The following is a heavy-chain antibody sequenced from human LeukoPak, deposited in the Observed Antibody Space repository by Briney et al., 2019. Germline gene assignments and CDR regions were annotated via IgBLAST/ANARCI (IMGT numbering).Heavy chain of an antibody. CDR3: ARSSGYYYYFDY. Sequence: SETLSLTCTVSGGSISSSSYYWGWIRQPPGKGLEWIGRIYTSGSTTYNPSLKSRVTISVDTSKNQFSLKLSSVTAADTAVYYRARSSGYYYYFDYWGQGTLVTVSS. D-gene: IGHD3-22*01. CDR2: IYTSGST. J-gene: IGHJ4*02. CDR1: GGSISSSSYY. V-gene: IGHV4-61*02.